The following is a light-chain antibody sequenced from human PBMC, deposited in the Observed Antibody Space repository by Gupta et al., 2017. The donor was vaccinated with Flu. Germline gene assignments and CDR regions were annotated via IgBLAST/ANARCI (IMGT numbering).Light chain of an antibody. CDR1: QSVSSN. CDR3: QQYNNWHPKYT. Sequence: EIVMTQSPATLSVSPGERATLSCRASQSVSSNLAWYQQKPGQAPRLLIYGASTRATGIPARFSGSGSGTEFTLTISSLQSEDFAVYYCQQYNNWHPKYTFGQGTKLEIK. V-gene: IGKV3-15*01. J-gene: IGKJ2*01. CDR2: GAS.